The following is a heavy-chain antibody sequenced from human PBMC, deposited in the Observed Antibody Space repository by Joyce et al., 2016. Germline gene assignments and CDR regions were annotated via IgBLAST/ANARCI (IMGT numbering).Heavy chain of an antibody. CDR2: IDSGDSDT. D-gene: IGHD4/OR15-4a*01. CDR1: GYTFTGYW. V-gene: IGHV5-51*01. J-gene: IGHJ3*02. Sequence: EVQLVQSGAEVKKPGESLKLSCKGSGYTFTGYWIGWVRQMPGKGLEWMGIIDSGDSDTRYSTAISTAYLQWSSLKASDTAMYYCARLWWAGKDLGAFDIWGQGTMVTVSS. CDR3: ARLWWAGKDLGAFDI.